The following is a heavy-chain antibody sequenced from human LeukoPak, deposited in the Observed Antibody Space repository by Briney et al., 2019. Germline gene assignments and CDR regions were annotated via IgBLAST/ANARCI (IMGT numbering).Heavy chain of an antibody. Sequence: SETLSLTCTVSGGSISSYYWSWIRQPPGKGLEWIGYIYYSGSTNYNPSLKSRVTISVDTSKNQFSLKLSSVTAADTAVYYCATWAGYGDAFDIWGQGTMVTVSS. CDR2: IYYSGST. D-gene: IGHD5-12*01. CDR3: ATWAGYGDAFDI. CDR1: GGSISSYY. J-gene: IGHJ3*02. V-gene: IGHV4-59*01.